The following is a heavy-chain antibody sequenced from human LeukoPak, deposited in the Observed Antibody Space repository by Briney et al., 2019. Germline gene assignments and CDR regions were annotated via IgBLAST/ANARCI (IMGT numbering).Heavy chain of an antibody. V-gene: IGHV4-59*08. J-gene: IGHJ4*02. CDR2: IYYSGST. D-gene: IGHD3-10*01. Sequence: SETLSLTCTVSGGSISSYYWSWIRQPPGKGLEWIGYIYYSGSTNYNPSLKSRVTISVDTAKNQFSLKLSSVTAADTAVYYCARAAGRESYWGQGTLVTVSS. CDR3: ARAAGRESY. CDR1: GGSISSYY.